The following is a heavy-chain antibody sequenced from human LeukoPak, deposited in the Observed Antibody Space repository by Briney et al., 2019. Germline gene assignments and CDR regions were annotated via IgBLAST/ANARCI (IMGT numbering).Heavy chain of an antibody. D-gene: IGHD3-22*01. Sequence: PGGSLRLSCAASGFTFSSYEMNWVRQAPGKGLEWVSYISSSGSTIYYADSVKGRFTISRDNSKNTLYLQMNSLRAEDTAVYYCAKDRTDYDNVDYWGQGALVTVSS. CDR1: GFTFSSYE. J-gene: IGHJ4*02. V-gene: IGHV3-48*03. CDR2: ISSSGSTI. CDR3: AKDRTDYDNVDY.